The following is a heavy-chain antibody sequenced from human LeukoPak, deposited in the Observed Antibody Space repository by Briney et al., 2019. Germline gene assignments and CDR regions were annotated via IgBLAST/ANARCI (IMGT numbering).Heavy chain of an antibody. J-gene: IGHJ6*02. CDR2: ISGSGGST. V-gene: IGHV3-23*01. CDR1: GFTFSSYA. CDR3: AKDQERYYYYGMDV. Sequence: GGSLRLSCAASGFTFSSYAMSWVRQAPGKGLEWVSAISGSGGSTYYADPFKGRFAISRDNSKNTLYLQMNSLRAEATAVYYCAKDQERYYYYGMDVWGQGTTVTVSS.